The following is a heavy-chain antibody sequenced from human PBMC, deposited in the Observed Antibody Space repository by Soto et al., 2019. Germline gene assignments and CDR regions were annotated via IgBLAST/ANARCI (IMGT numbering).Heavy chain of an antibody. CDR1: GFTFSSYA. J-gene: IGHJ6*02. D-gene: IGHD3-10*01. CDR2: ISGSGGST. V-gene: IGHV3-23*01. Sequence: EVQLLESGGGLVQPGGSLRLSCAASGFTFSSYAMSWVRQAPGKGLEWVSAISGSGGSTYYADSVKGRFTISRDNSKNTLYLQMNSLRAEDTAVYYCANHYYGSGSLLEYYYYYGMDVWGQGTTVTVSS. CDR3: ANHYYGSGSLLEYYYYYGMDV.